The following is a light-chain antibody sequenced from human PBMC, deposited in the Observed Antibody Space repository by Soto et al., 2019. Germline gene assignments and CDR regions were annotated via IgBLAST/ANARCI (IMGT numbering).Light chain of an antibody. CDR1: QSVDRY. J-gene: IGKJ5*01. V-gene: IGKV3-11*01. CDR3: HQRTNWPIT. CDR2: DAS. Sequence: EIMCTQSPASLSLSPGERATLSCRASQSVDRYLAWYQQKPGQAPRLLIYDASNRATGIPARFSGSGSGTDFTLTISSLEPEDFAVYYCHQRTNWPITFGRGTRLEIK.